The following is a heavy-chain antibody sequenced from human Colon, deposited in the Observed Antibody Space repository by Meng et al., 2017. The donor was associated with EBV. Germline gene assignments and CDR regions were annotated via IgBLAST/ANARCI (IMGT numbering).Heavy chain of an antibody. D-gene: IGHD2-8*02. V-gene: IGHV4-34*12. J-gene: IGHJ4*02. CDR1: GVSLSGAY. Sequence: QVQLQQWGAGLLKPSEILSLTCAVNGVSLSGAYWNWIRQPPGKGLEWIGEIIHGGSPSYNPSLKSRVTISIDTSKNQLSLMLSSVTAADTAVYYCARRPTGIDYWGQGTLVTVSS. CDR2: IIHGGSP. CDR3: ARRPTGIDY.